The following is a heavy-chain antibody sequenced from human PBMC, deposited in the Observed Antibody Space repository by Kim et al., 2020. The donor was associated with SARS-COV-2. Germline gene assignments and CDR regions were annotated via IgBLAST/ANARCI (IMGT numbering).Heavy chain of an antibody. CDR1: GFTFSSYA. CDR2: ISYDGSNK. Sequence: LSLTCAASGFTFSSYAMHWVRQAPGKGLEWVAVISYDGSNKYYADSVKGRFTISRDNSKNTLYLQMNSLRAEDTAVYYCARGSIAVAGTRLGWFDPWGQGTLVTVSS. J-gene: IGHJ5*02. CDR3: ARGSIAVAGTRLGWFDP. D-gene: IGHD6-19*01. V-gene: IGHV3-30*04.